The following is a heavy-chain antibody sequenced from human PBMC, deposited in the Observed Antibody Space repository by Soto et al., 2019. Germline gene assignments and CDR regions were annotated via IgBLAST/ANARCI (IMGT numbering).Heavy chain of an antibody. CDR2: IVVASGQT. CDR1: GSGFISSG. Sequence: ASVKVSCKASGSGFISSGIQWVRQAHGQRLEWIGWIVVASGQTNYAQNFRGRVAITRGTSTATAYIELTGLTSEDTAVYFCSADRTDIGVGWWVWGQGTTVTVSS. V-gene: IGHV1-58*02. D-gene: IGHD2-15*01. CDR3: SADRTDIGVGWWV. J-gene: IGHJ6*02.